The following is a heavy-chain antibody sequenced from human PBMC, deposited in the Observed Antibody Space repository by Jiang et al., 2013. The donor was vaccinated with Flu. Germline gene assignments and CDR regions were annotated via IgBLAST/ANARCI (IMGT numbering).Heavy chain of an antibody. Sequence: GPGLVKPSETLSLSCTVTGDPISRYFWSWIRQPPGKGLEWIGYIYYSGSTKYNPSLKSRVAISIGTSKNQFSLKLSSVTAADTAVYYCARIPFAGFDYWGQGTLVTVSS. D-gene: IGHD3-16*01. J-gene: IGHJ4*02. V-gene: IGHV4-59*08. CDR3: ARIPFAGFDY. CDR2: IYYSGST. CDR1: GDPISRYF.